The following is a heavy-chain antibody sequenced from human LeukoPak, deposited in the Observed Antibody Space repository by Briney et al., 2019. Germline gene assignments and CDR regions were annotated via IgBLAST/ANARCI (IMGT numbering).Heavy chain of an antibody. J-gene: IGHJ5*02. Sequence: GASVKVSCKASGYTFTSYYMHWVRQAPGQGLEGMGIINPSGGSTSYAQKFQGRVTISVDTSKNQFSLKLSSVTAADTAVYYCARGHYYYGSGRPRGGFDPWGQGTLVTVSS. CDR1: GYTFTSYY. CDR2: INPSGGST. D-gene: IGHD3-10*01. V-gene: IGHV1-46*01. CDR3: ARGHYYYGSGRPRGGFDP.